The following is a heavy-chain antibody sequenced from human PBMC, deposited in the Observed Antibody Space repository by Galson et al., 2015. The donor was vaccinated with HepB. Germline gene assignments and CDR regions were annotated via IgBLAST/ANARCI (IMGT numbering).Heavy chain of an antibody. CDR3: VRDRSTTVYGMDV. CDR2: IGSTSTYI. V-gene: IGHV3-21*01. CDR1: GFTFNIYS. J-gene: IGHJ6*02. D-gene: IGHD4-17*01. Sequence: SLRLSCAASGFTFNIYSINWVRQAPGKGLEWVSSIGSTSTYIYYADSVKGRFTISRDNARNSLYLQMNSLRAEDTAAYYCVRDRSTTVYGMDVWGQGTTVTVSS.